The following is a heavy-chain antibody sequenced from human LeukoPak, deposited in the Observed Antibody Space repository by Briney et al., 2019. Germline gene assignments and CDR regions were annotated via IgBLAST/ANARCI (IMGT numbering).Heavy chain of an antibody. D-gene: IGHD3-22*01. Sequence: SGGSLRLSCAASGFTFSSYGMHWVRQAPGKGLEWVAFIRYDGSNKYYADSVKGRFTISRDNSKNTLYLQMNSLRAEDTAVYYCAKDSYDSSGYPNWFDPWGQGTLVTVSS. CDR3: AKDSYDSSGYPNWFDP. CDR2: IRYDGSNK. CDR1: GFTFSSYG. V-gene: IGHV3-30*02. J-gene: IGHJ5*02.